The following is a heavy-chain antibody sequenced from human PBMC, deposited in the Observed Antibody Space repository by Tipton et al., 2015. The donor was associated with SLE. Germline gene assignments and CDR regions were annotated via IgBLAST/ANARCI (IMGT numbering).Heavy chain of an antibody. V-gene: IGHV3-23*01. CDR3: AGEGIAVAGSHYYYGMDV. J-gene: IGHJ6*02. Sequence: SLRLSCAASGFIFSSNAMSWVRQGPGKGLEWVSGIGASGSSTYYADSVKGRFTISRDNSKNTLYLQINSLRAEDTAVYYCAGEGIAVAGSHYYYGMDVWGQGTTVTVSS. D-gene: IGHD6-13*01. CDR1: GFIFSSNA. CDR2: IGASGSST.